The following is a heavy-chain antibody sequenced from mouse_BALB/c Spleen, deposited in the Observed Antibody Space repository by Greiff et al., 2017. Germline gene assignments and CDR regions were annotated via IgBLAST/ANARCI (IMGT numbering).Heavy chain of an antibody. Sequence: EVKLVESGGGLVKPGGSLKLSCAASGFTFSSYTMSWVRQTPEKRLEWVATISSGGGNTYYPDSVKGRFTISRDNAKNNLYLQMSSLRSEDTALYYCARYQTARATSYAMDYWGQGTSVTVSS. D-gene: IGHD3-2*01. CDR2: ISSGGGNT. V-gene: IGHV5-9*03. CDR3: ARYQTARATSYAMDY. CDR1: GFTFSSYT. J-gene: IGHJ4*01.